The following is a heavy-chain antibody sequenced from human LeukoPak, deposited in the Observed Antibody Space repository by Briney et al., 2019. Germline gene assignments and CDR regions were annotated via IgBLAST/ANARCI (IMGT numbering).Heavy chain of an antibody. Sequence: SETLSLTCTVSGYSISSGYYWSWIRQPPGKGLEWIGEINHSGSTNYNPSLKSRVTVSVDTSKNQFSLKLSSVTAADTAVYYCARQIRFTAMAYFDYWGQGTLVTVSS. V-gene: IGHV4-38-2*02. CDR1: GYSISSGYY. D-gene: IGHD5-18*01. CDR2: INHSGST. J-gene: IGHJ4*02. CDR3: ARQIRFTAMAYFDY.